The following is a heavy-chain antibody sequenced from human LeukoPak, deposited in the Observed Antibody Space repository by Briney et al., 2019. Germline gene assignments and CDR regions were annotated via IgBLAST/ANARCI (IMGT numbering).Heavy chain of an antibody. CDR2: ISAYNGNT. J-gene: IGHJ4*02. CDR3: ARPAGRDYYDSSGYVLY. D-gene: IGHD3-22*01. Sequence: ASVKVSCKASGYXFTSYSINWVRQAPGQGLEWMGRISAYNGNTDYAQKFQGRVTVTTDTSTSTAYMELRSLRLDDTAVYYCARPAGRDYYDSSGYVLYWGQGTRVTVSS. V-gene: IGHV1-18*01. CDR1: GYXFTSYS.